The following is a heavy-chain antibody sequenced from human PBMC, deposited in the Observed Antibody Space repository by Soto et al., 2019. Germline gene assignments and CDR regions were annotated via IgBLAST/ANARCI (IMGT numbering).Heavy chain of an antibody. CDR1: GGSFSGYY. D-gene: IGHD3-10*01. V-gene: IGHV4-34*01. J-gene: IGHJ6*02. CDR2: INHSGST. CDR3: ARGWFGELSPDPFYYYYYGMDV. Sequence: SETLSLTCAVYGGSFSGYYWSWIRQPPGKGLEWIGEINHSGSTNYNPSLKSRVTISVATSKNQFSLKLSSVTAADTAVYYCARGWFGELSPDPFYYYYYGMDVWGQGTTVTVSS.